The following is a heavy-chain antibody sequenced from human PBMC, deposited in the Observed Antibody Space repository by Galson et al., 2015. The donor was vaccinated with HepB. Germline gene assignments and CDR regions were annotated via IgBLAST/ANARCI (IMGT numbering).Heavy chain of an antibody. Sequence: SLRLSCAASGFTFSSYWMSWVRQAPGKGLEWVANIKQDGSEKYYVDSVKGRFTISRDNAKNSLYLQMNSLRAEDTAVYYCARDRPNKSSGWYEDAFDIWGQGTMATVSS. CDR2: IKQDGSEK. CDR3: ARDRPNKSSGWYEDAFDI. V-gene: IGHV3-7*01. J-gene: IGHJ3*02. CDR1: GFTFSSYW. D-gene: IGHD6-19*01.